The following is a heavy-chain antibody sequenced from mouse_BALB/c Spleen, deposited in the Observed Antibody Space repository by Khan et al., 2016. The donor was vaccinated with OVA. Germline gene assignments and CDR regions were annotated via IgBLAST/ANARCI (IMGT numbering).Heavy chain of an antibody. D-gene: IGHD3-2*02. CDR3: SRSGYGFGAY. J-gene: IGHJ3*01. CDR1: GYAFTNYL. V-gene: IGHV1-54*01. CDR2: INPGSGGT. Sequence: QVQLQQSGAELVRPGTSVKVSCKASGYAFTNYLIEWVKQRPGQGLEWIGVINPGSGGTNYTEKFKDKATLTADKSSSTAYMQLSSLTYDDSAVYFCSRSGYGFGAYWGPGTLVTVSA.